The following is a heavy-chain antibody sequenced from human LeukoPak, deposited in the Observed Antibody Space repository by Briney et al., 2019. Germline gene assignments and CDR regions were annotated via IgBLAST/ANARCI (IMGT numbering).Heavy chain of an antibody. CDR2: IYYSGST. CDR1: GGSISSYY. D-gene: IGHD6-19*01. J-gene: IGHJ4*02. CDR3: ARHSSGWYPDY. Sequence: PSETLSLTCTVSGGSISSYYWSWIRQPPGKGLEWIGYIYYSGSTNYNPSQKSRVTISVDTSKNQFSLKLSSVTAADTAVYYCARHSSGWYPDYWGQGTLATVSS. V-gene: IGHV4-59*01.